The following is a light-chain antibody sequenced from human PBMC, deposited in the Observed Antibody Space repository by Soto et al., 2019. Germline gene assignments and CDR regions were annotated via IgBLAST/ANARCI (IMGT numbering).Light chain of an antibody. Sequence: DIQMTQSPSSLSASVGDRVTITGQTSQVINNYLNWYQQKPGQAPKLLIYDVSHLETGVPFRFRGSGFGQFFTLTISTLQPEDSATYYCQHYYNFPLTFRGGTRV. CDR2: DVS. J-gene: IGKJ4*01. V-gene: IGKV1-33*01. CDR3: QHYYNFPLT. CDR1: QVINNY.